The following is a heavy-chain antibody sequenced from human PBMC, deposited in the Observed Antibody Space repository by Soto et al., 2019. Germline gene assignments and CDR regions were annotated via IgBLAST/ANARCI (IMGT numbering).Heavy chain of an antibody. D-gene: IGHD2-2*01. CDR2: IYWDDDK. CDR1: GFSLSTSGVG. CDR3: AHIVVVPAAPPYFDY. Sequence: KESGPTLVKPTQTLTLTCTFSGFSLSTSGVGVGWIRQPPGKALEWLALIYWDDDKRYSPSLKSRLTITKDTSKNQVVLTMTNMDPVDTATYYCAHIVVVPAAPPYFDYWGQGTLVTVSS. V-gene: IGHV2-5*02. J-gene: IGHJ4*02.